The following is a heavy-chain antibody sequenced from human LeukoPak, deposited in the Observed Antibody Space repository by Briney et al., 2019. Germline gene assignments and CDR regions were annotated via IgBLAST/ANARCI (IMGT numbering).Heavy chain of an antibody. Sequence: SGGSLRLSCAASGFTFSSYGMHWVRQAPGKGLEWVAFIRYDGSNKYYADSVKGRFTISRDNSKNTLYLQMNSLRAEDTAVYYCAKGERDVLRYFDTTFDYWGQGTLVTVSS. D-gene: IGHD3-9*01. CDR2: IRYDGSNK. V-gene: IGHV3-30*02. CDR3: AKGERDVLRYFDTTFDY. CDR1: GFTFSSYG. J-gene: IGHJ4*02.